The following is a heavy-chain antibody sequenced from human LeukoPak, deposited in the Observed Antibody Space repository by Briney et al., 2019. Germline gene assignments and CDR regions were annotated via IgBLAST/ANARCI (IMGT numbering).Heavy chain of an antibody. CDR2: TRYDGSNK. CDR1: GFTFSSYV. J-gene: IGHJ6*02. CDR3: AKTPGDYYYYYYYGIDV. Sequence: PGGSLRLSCAAPGFTFSSYVMHWVRQAPRKGLESVAFTRYDGSNKYYADSVKGRFTISRDNSKNTLYLQMNSLRAEDTAVYYCAKTPGDYYYYYYYGIDVWDQGTTVTVSS. V-gene: IGHV3-30*02. D-gene: IGHD4-17*01.